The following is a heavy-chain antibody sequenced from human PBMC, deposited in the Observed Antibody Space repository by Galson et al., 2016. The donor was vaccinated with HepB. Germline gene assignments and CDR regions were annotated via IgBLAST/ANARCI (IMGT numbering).Heavy chain of an antibody. Sequence: ETLSLTCAVSGGSVSVNTWWSWVRQPPGKGLEWIGEIHHSGTTNYTPSLKSRGTISIDKSRDQFSLKVNSVTAADTSMYYCTSDVSSSSLYWGQGTLVTVSS. J-gene: IGHJ4*02. V-gene: IGHV4-4*02. CDR3: TSDVSSSSLY. CDR1: GGSVSVNTW. D-gene: IGHD6-6*01. CDR2: IHHSGTT.